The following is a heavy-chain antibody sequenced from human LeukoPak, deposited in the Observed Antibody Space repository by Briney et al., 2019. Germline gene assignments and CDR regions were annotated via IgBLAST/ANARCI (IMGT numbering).Heavy chain of an antibody. Sequence: GGSLRLSCAASGFTFSSYEMNWVRQAPGKGLEWVSYISSSGSTIYYADSVKGRFSISRDNAKNSLYLQMNSLRAEDTPVYYCARDLQTYYDFWSGFDYWGQGTLVTVSS. CDR1: GFTFSSYE. D-gene: IGHD3-3*01. CDR2: ISSSGSTI. CDR3: ARDLQTYYDFWSGFDY. J-gene: IGHJ4*02. V-gene: IGHV3-48*03.